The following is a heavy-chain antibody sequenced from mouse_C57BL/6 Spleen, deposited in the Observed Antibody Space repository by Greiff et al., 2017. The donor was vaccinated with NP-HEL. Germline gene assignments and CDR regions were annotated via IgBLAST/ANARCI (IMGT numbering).Heavy chain of an antibody. V-gene: IGHV5-4*01. J-gene: IGHJ1*03. CDR3: ARGAVVALYWYFDV. CDR1: GFTFSSYA. Sequence: EVQLVESGGGLVKPGGSLKLSCAASGFTFSSYAMSWVRQTPEKRLEWVATISDGGSYTYYPDNVKGRFTISRDNAKNNLYLQMSHLKSEDTAMYYCARGAVVALYWYFDVWGTGTTVTVSS. CDR2: ISDGGSYT. D-gene: IGHD1-1*01.